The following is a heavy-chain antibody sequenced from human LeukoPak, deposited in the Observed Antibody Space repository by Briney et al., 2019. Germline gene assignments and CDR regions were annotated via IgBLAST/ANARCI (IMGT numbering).Heavy chain of an antibody. J-gene: IGHJ4*02. CDR2: IYYSGST. CDR1: GGSISSSSYY. D-gene: IGHD1/OR15-1a*01. V-gene: IGHV4-39*07. Sequence: SETLSLTRTVSGGSISSSSYYWGWIRQPPGKGLEWIGSIYYSGSTYYNPSLKSRVTISVDRSKNQFSLKLSSVTAADTAVYYCAREASPHLNKLEQNYWGQGTLVTVSS. CDR3: AREASPHLNKLEQNY.